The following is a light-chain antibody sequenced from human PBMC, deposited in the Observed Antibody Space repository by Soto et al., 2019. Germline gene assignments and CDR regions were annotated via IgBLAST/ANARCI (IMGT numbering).Light chain of an antibody. CDR2: AAS. CDR3: LQHNTYPYT. V-gene: IGKV1-17*01. Sequence: DIQMTQSPSSLSASVGDRVTITCRASQGISNLLGWFQHNPGKAPKRLIYAASSLQGGVPSRFSGSGSGTEFTLTITGLPPEDFADYYCLQHNTYPYTFGQGTKLEIK. J-gene: IGKJ2*01. CDR1: QGISNL.